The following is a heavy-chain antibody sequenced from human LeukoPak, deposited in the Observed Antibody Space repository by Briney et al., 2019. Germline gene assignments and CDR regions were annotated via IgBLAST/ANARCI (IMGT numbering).Heavy chain of an antibody. CDR1: GFTFSSYD. D-gene: IGHD6-19*01. J-gene: IGHJ3*02. V-gene: IGHV3-13*04. CDR2: IGTAGDT. Sequence: GGSLRLSCAASGFTFSSYDMHWVRQATGKGLEWVSAIGTAGDTYYPGSVKGRFTISRENAKNSLYLQMNSLRAGDTAVYYCARGRGWLDAFAIWGQRTMVTVSS. CDR3: ARGRGWLDAFAI.